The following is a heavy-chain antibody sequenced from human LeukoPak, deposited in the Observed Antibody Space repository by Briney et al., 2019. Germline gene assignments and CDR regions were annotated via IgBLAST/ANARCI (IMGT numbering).Heavy chain of an antibody. CDR3: AKALRHRAAPYYFDY. D-gene: IGHD6-6*01. J-gene: IGHJ4*02. Sequence: GRSLRLSCAASGFTFSSYGMHWVRQAPGKGLEWVAVISYDGSNKYYADSVKGRFTISRDNSKNTLYLQMNSLRAEDTAVYYCAKALRHRAAPYYFDYWGQGTLVTVSS. CDR2: ISYDGSNK. V-gene: IGHV3-30*18. CDR1: GFTFSSYG.